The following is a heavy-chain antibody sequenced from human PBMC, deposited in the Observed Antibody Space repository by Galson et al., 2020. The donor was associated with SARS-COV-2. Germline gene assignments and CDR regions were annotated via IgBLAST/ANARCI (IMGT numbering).Heavy chain of an antibody. CDR1: GGSMNSGSYY. Sequence: SVTLSLTCTVSGGSMNSGSYYWNWIRQPAGKGLVWIGHVFITGTTNYNPSLKSRATISLDTSKNQFSLKLTSVTAADTAVYYCRQFALGAVPIDYWGQGTLVTVSS. CDR3: RQFALGAVPIDY. D-gene: IGHD6-19*01. V-gene: IGHV4-61*09. CDR2: VFITGTT. J-gene: IGHJ4*02.